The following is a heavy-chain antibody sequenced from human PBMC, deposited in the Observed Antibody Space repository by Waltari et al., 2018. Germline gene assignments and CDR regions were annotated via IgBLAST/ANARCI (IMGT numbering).Heavy chain of an antibody. J-gene: IGHJ3*02. CDR2: ISSDGNIA. CDR1: GFTFNTYW. D-gene: IGHD3-3*01. CDR3: TTSHNYTTFDI. V-gene: IGHV3-74*01. Sequence: EVQVVESGGGLAQPGGSLRLSCAAAGFTFNTYWMHWVHQAPGQGLVWVSHISSDGNIANYADSVKGRFTISRDNAKNTLFLQMNSLRVEDTAVYYCTTSHNYTTFDIWGQGTVVTVSS.